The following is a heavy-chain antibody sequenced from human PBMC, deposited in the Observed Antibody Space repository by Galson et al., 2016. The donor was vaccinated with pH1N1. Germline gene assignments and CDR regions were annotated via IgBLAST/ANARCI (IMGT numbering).Heavy chain of an antibody. CDR3: ARGRVPIFGVIKYYGMDV. J-gene: IGHJ6*02. D-gene: IGHD3-3*01. V-gene: IGHV1-69*06. CDR1: GGTTSEYA. CDR2: IIPIFGTP. Sequence: SVKVSCKASGGTTSEYAISWVRQAPGQGLEWMGGIIPIFGTPNYAQNFRGRLKITADKSTSTVYLEKKSLTPDDTAVYYCARGRVPIFGVIKYYGMDVWGQGTTVTVSS.